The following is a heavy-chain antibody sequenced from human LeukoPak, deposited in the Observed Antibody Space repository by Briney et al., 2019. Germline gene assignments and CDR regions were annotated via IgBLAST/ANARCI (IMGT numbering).Heavy chain of an antibody. V-gene: IGHV3-30-3*01. CDR1: GFNFSSYA. Sequence: GRSLRLSCAASGFNFSSYAIHWVRQAPGKGLEWVAAISYDGSNKYYADSVKGRFTGSKDNAKKMVYLQMNSLGAEDTATYYCVSRYSGNVPWGTWGQGTLVTVSS. CDR3: VSRYSGNVPWGT. J-gene: IGHJ5*02. CDR2: ISYDGSNK. D-gene: IGHD3-10*01.